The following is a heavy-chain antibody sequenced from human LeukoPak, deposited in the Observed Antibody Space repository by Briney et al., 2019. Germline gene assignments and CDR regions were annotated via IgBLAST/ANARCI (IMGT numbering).Heavy chain of an antibody. Sequence: GASVKVSCKTSGYTFTSYGISWVRQAPGQGLEWMGWISGYNGNTQYAQRLQGRVTMTTDTSTSTAYMELRSLRSDDTAVYYCARDLRLTSYSNNALGYWGQGTLVTVSS. J-gene: IGHJ4*02. D-gene: IGHD6-13*01. V-gene: IGHV1-18*01. CDR2: ISGYNGNT. CDR1: GYTFTSYG. CDR3: ARDLRLTSYSNNALGY.